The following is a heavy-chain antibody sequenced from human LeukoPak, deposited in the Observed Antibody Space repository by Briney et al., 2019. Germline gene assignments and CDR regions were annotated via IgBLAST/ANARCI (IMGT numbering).Heavy chain of an antibody. Sequence: GGSLRLSCAASGFTFSTYTMYWVRHPPGKRLEWVSIIGNNGGGIHYADSVRGRFTISRDNSKNALYLQMNSLRAEDTAVYYCAKKGATTGDFDYWGQGTLVTVSS. CDR1: GFTFSTYT. CDR3: AKKGATTGDFDY. CDR2: IGNNGGGI. V-gene: IGHV3-23*01. D-gene: IGHD1-26*01. J-gene: IGHJ4*02.